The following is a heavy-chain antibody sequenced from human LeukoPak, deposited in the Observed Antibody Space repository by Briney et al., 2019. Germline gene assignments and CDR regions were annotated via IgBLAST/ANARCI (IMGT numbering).Heavy chain of an antibody. CDR2: ISGSGGST. V-gene: IGHV3-23*01. J-gene: IGHJ4*02. D-gene: IGHD6-13*01. CDR1: GFTFSSYW. CDR3: ARRIAAAGTCFDY. Sequence: GGSLRLSCAASGFTFSSYWMSWVRQAPGKGLEWVSAISGSGGSTYYADSVKGRFTISRDNSKNTLYLQMNSLRAEDTAVYYCARRIAAAGTCFDYWGQGTLVTVSS.